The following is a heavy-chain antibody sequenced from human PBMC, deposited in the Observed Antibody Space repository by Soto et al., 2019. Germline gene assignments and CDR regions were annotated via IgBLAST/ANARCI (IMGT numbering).Heavy chain of an antibody. CDR1: SGSISSYY. CDR2: IYYSGST. J-gene: IGHJ4*02. V-gene: IGHV4-59*08. Sequence: PSETLSLTCTVSSGSISSYYLSWIRQPPGKGLEWIGYIYYSGSTNYNPSLKSRATISVDTSKNQFSLKLSSVTAADTAVYYCARARVGASSFDYWGQGTLVTVS. D-gene: IGHD1-26*01. CDR3: ARARVGASSFDY.